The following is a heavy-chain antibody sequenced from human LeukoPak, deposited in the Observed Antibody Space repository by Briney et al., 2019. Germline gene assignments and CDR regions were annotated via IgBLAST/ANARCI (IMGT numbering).Heavy chain of an antibody. CDR2: ISSSSSYI. Sequence: PGGSLRLSCAASGFTVSSNSMSWVRQAPGKGLEWVSSISSSSSYIYYADSVKGRFTISRDNAKNSLYLQMNSLRAEDTAVYYCARDYSVDTAMVINWFDPWGQGTLVTVSS. V-gene: IGHV3-21*01. J-gene: IGHJ5*02. CDR3: ARDYSVDTAMVINWFDP. D-gene: IGHD5-18*01. CDR1: GFTVSSNS.